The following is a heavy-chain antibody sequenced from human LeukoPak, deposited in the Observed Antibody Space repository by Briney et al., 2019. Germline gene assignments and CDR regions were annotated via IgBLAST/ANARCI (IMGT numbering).Heavy chain of an antibody. CDR3: AKTIFGVTHAFDI. Sequence: PGGSLRLSCAASGFTFSNNWMSWVRQAPGKGLEWVAVIWYGGSNKYYADSVKGRFTIPRDNSKNTVHLQMNSLRAEDTAVYYCAKTIFGVTHAFDIWGQGTMVTVSS. J-gene: IGHJ3*02. CDR2: IWYGGSNK. D-gene: IGHD3-3*01. V-gene: IGHV3-33*06. CDR1: GFTFSNNW.